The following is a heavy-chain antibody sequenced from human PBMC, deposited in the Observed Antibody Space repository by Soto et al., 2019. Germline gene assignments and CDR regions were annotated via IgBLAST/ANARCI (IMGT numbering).Heavy chain of an antibody. Sequence: SETLSLTCTVSGGSISSGDYYWSWIRQPPGKGLEWIGYIYYSGSTYYNPSLKSRVTISVDTSKNQFSLKLSSVTAADTAVYYCARDASATGQNWFDPWGQGTLVTVSS. J-gene: IGHJ5*02. V-gene: IGHV4-30-4*01. D-gene: IGHD4-17*01. CDR3: ARDASATGQNWFDP. CDR2: IYYSGST. CDR1: GGSISSGDYY.